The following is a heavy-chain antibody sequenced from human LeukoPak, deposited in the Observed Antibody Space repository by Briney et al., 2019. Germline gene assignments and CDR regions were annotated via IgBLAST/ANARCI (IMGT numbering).Heavy chain of an antibody. CDR3: AKSRARREGSSGSIDY. V-gene: IGHV3-23*01. CDR2: MSGGGDGT. D-gene: IGHD6-19*01. Sequence: LGGSLRLSCAASGFAFSNYAMSWVRQVPGKGLEWVSAMSGGGDGTYSADPAKGRFTISRDNSKNTLHLKMNSLRAEDTAIYDCAKSRARREGSSGSIDYWGQGALVTVSS. CDR1: GFAFSNYA. J-gene: IGHJ4*02.